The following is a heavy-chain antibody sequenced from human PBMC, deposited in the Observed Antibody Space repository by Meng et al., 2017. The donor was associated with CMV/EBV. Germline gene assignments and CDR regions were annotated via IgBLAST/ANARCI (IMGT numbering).Heavy chain of an antibody. CDR1: GYTFTGYY. D-gene: IGHD3-3*01. J-gene: IGHJ4*02. CDR2: INPNSGGT. Sequence: ASVKVSCKASGYTFTGYYMHWVRQAPGQGLEWMGWINPNSGGTNYAQKFQGRVTMTRETSISTAYMELSRLRSDDTAVYYCARLFPGDTNTIFTRGSFDYWGQGTLVTVSS. CDR3: ARLFPGDTNTIFTRGSFDY. V-gene: IGHV1-2*02.